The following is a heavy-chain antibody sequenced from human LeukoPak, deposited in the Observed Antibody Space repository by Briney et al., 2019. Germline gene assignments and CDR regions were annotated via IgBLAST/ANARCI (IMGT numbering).Heavy chain of an antibody. V-gene: IGHV4-4*07. Sequence: PSETLSLTCTVSGGSISSYYWSWIRQPAGKGLEWIGRIYTSGSTNYNPSLKSRVTMSVDTSKNQFSLKLSSVTAADTAVYYCARGIVVVPAAMEEMGWFDPWGQGTLVTVSS. D-gene: IGHD2-2*01. J-gene: IGHJ5*02. CDR3: ARGIVVVPAAMEEMGWFDP. CDR2: IYTSGST. CDR1: GGSISSYY.